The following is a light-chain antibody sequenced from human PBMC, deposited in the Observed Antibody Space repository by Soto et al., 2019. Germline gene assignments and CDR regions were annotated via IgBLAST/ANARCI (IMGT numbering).Light chain of an antibody. CDR3: QSYDRSRSGWV. CDR1: SSNIGAGYD. V-gene: IGLV1-40*01. Sequence: QLVLTQPPSVSGAPGQRVTISCTGSSSNIGAGYDVQWYQQVPGTAPKLLISNSINRPSGVPDRFSGSRSDTSASLAITGIQADDEADYYCQSYDRSRSGWVFGGGTKVTVL. CDR2: NSI. J-gene: IGLJ3*02.